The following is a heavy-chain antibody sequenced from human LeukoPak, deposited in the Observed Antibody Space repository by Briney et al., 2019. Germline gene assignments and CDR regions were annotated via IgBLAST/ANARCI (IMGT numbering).Heavy chain of an antibody. J-gene: IGHJ3*02. CDR3: ARAPGGCSSTSCSLEAFDI. D-gene: IGHD2-2*01. V-gene: IGHV4-30-2*01. Sequence: KPSQTLSLTCTVSGGSISSGGYYWSWIRQPPGKGLEWIGYIYHSGSTYYNPSLKSRVTISVDRSKNQFSLKLSSVTAADTAVYYCARAPGGCSSTSCSLEAFDIWGQGTMVTVSS. CDR1: GGSISSGGYY. CDR2: IYHSGST.